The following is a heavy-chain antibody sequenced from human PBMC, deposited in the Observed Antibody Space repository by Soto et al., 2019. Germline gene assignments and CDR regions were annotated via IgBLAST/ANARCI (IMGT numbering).Heavy chain of an antibody. CDR1: GGSMSSYY. CDR3: ARVAVAGSDAFDI. Sequence: SETLSLTCTVSGGSMSSYYWSWIRQPAGKGLEWIGRIHSSGSTNYNPSLKSRVTMSVDTSNNQFSLKLTSVTAADSAVYYCARVAVAGSDAFDIWGQGTMVTVSS. CDR2: IHSSGST. V-gene: IGHV4-4*07. J-gene: IGHJ3*02. D-gene: IGHD6-19*01.